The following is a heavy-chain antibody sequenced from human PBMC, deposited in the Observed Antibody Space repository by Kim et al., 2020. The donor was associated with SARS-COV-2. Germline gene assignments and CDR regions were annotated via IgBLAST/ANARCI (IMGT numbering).Heavy chain of an antibody. CDR2: IITGKGDT. CDR1: GYTFTAPA. CDR3: AREGLIYALDY. V-gene: IGHV1-3*04. D-gene: IGHD3-10*01. J-gene: IGHJ4*02. Sequence: ASVKVSCKASGYTFTAPAIHWVRQAPGQSLEWMGWIITGKGDTKYSQNFQGRVTISRDTSASTAYMELSSLRSEDTAVYYCAREGLIYALDYWGQGTLVTVSS.